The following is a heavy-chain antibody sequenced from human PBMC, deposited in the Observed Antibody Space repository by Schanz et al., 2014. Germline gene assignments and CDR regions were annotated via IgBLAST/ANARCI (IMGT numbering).Heavy chain of an antibody. CDR2: ISGRDGST. J-gene: IGHJ4*02. V-gene: IGHV3-23*04. CDR3: TADLWFGAVWGVW. Sequence: EVQLVESGGGLVQPGGSLRLSCAASGFTFSSYAMTWVRQAPGMGLEWVSAISGRDGSTYYADSVRGRFTISRDNSKNTLYLQMNSLQTEHTAVYYCTADLWFGAVWGVWWGQGTLVTVSS. D-gene: IGHD3-10*01. CDR1: GFTFSSYA.